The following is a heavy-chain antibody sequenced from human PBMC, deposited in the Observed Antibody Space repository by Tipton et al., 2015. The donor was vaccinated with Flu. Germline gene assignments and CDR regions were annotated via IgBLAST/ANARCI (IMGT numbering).Heavy chain of an antibody. Sequence: TLSLTCTVSGGSISSGSYYWTWIRQPAGKGLEWIGRVYPSGSTNYNPSLKSRVTISVDTSKNQFSLKLISVTAADTAVYYCARVSPGVESWFDPWGQGTLVTVSS. CDR3: ARVSPGVESWFDP. J-gene: IGHJ5*02. D-gene: IGHD3-3*01. CDR1: GGSISSGSYY. V-gene: IGHV4-61*02. CDR2: VYPSGST.